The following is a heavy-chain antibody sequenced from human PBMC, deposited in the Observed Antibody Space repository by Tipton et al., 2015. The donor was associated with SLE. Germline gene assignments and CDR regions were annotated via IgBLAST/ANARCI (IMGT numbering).Heavy chain of an antibody. D-gene: IGHD5-12*01. Sequence: SLRLSCAASGFTVSSNYMSWVRQPPGKGLEWVAVTSYDGTNIYYADSVKGRFTISRGNSNNTLFLQMNSLRVDDTGVYFCARDDRGDTVAIDFWGQGTLVTVSS. CDR3: ARDDRGDTVAIDF. J-gene: IGHJ4*02. CDR2: TSYDGTNI. V-gene: IGHV3-30-3*01. CDR1: GFTVSSNY.